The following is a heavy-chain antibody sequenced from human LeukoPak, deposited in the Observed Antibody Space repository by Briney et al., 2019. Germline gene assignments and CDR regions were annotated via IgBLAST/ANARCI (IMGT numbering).Heavy chain of an antibody. CDR2: IRYDGSNK. D-gene: IGHD1-26*01. CDR1: GFTVSSNY. V-gene: IGHV3-30*02. CDR3: AKTLYSGSYWDFDY. J-gene: IGHJ4*02. Sequence: GGSLRLSCAASGFTVSSNYMSWVRQAPGKGLEWVAFIRYDGSNKYYADSVKGRFTISRDNSKNTLYLQMNSLRAEDTAVYYCAKTLYSGSYWDFDYWGQGTLVTVSS.